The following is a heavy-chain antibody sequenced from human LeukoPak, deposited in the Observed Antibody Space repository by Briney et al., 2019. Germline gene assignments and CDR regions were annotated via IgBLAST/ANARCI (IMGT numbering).Heavy chain of an antibody. J-gene: IGHJ4*02. CDR3: ARAPSGIVATIGGY. V-gene: IGHV3-33*01. D-gene: IGHD5-12*01. CDR2: IWYDGSNK. Sequence: PGGSLRLSCAASGFTFSSYGMHWVRQAPGKGLEWVAVIWYDGSNKYYTDSVKGRFTISRDNSKNTLYLQMNSLRAEDTAVYYCARAPSGIVATIGGYWGQGTLVTVSS. CDR1: GFTFSSYG.